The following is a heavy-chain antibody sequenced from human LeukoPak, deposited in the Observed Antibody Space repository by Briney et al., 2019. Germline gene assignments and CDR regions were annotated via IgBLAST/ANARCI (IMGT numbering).Heavy chain of an antibody. D-gene: IGHD2-21*01. J-gene: IGHJ4*02. CDR2: IKSKTDGGTT. Sequence: PGGSLRLSCAASGFTFSKAWMTWVRQAPGKGLEWVGRIKSKTDGGTTDYPAPVKGRFAISRDDSNNTLYLQMNSLKTEDTAMYYCTTLHSYPQGTWGQGTLVTVSS. CDR1: GFTFSKAW. V-gene: IGHV3-15*01. CDR3: TTLHSYPQGT.